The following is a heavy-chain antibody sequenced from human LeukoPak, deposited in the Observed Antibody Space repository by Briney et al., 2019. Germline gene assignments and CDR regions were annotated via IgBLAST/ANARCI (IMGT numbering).Heavy chain of an antibody. V-gene: IGHV7-4-1*02. J-gene: IGHJ4*02. CDR3: ARVAAAAGTYYFDY. CDR2: INTNTGNP. CDR1: GYTFTSYA. D-gene: IGHD6-13*01. Sequence: ASVKVSCKASGYTFTSYAMNWVRQAPGQGLEWMGWINTNTGNPTYAQGFTGRFVFSLDTSVSTAYLQISSLKAEDTAVYYCARVAAAAGTYYFDYWGQGTLVTVSS.